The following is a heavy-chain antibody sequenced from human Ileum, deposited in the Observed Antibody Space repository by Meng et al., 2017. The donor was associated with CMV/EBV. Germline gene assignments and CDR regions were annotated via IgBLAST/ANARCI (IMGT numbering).Heavy chain of an antibody. J-gene: IGHJ4*02. D-gene: IGHD1-14*01. V-gene: IGHV1-8*02. CDR1: GYTFTSYD. CDR2: TNPRSGNT. CDR3: ARNGIFFDY. Sequence: KLSCKASGYTFTSYDIKWVRQAAGQGLEWMGWTNPRSGNTGSAQKFQGRLTMTMNTSIGTAYMELSSLRSEDTAVYYCARNGIFFDYWGQGALVTVSS.